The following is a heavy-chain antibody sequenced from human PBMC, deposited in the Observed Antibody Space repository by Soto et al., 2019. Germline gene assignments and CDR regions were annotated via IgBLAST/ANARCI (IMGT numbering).Heavy chain of an antibody. CDR2: ISYDGSDK. J-gene: IGHJ4*02. D-gene: IGHD3-16*02. CDR3: AKALGELSPESYDY. Sequence: QVQLVESGGGVVQPGRSLRLSCAASGFTFSSYAMHWVRQAPGKGLEWVAVISYDGSDKYYADSVQGLFTISRDNSKNALTLKMNSLRADDTAVYYCAKALGELSPESYDYWGQGTLITVSS. V-gene: IGHV3-30*18. CDR1: GFTFSSYA.